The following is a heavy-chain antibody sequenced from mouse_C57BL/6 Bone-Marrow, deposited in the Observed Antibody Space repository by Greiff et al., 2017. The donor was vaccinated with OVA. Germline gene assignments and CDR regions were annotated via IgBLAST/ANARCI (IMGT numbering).Heavy chain of an antibody. V-gene: IGHV1-50*01. CDR2: IDPSDSYT. D-gene: IGHD1-1*01. CDR3: ARSITTVVATDYFDY. CDR1: GYTFTSYW. J-gene: IGHJ2*01. Sequence: QVQLQQPGAELVKTGASVKLSCKASGYTFTSYWMQWVKQRPGQGLEWIGEIDPSDSYTNYNQKFKGKATLTVDTSSSTAYMQLSSLTSEDSAVYYCARSITTVVATDYFDYWGQGTTLTVSS.